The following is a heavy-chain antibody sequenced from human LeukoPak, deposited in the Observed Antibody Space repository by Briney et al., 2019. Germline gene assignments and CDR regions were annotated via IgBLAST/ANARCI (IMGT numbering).Heavy chain of an antibody. J-gene: IGHJ4*02. CDR1: GGSITSYY. V-gene: IGHV4-59*01. CDR3: VRDRELGY. CDR2: IYQSGST. D-gene: IGHD7-27*01. Sequence: PSETLSLTCTVSGGSITSYYWSWIRQTPGKGLEWIGYIYQSGSTDYNPSLKSRVTMSVDTSKNLFSLKLTSVTAADTALYYCVRDRELGYWGQGILVTVSS.